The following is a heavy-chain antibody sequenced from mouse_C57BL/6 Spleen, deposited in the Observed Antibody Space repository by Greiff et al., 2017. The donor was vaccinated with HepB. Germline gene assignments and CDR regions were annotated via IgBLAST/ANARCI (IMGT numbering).Heavy chain of an antibody. D-gene: IGHD2-3*01. V-gene: IGHV14-1*01. CDR3: TLLYDGYPAWFAY. CDR2: IDPEDGDT. CDR1: GFNIKDYY. Sequence: VQLKESGAELVRPGASVKLSCTASGFNIKDYYMHWVKQRPEQGLEWIGRIDPEDGDTEYAPKFQGKATMTADTSSNTAYLQLSRLTSEDTAVYYCTLLYDGYPAWFAYWGQGTLGTVSA. J-gene: IGHJ3*01.